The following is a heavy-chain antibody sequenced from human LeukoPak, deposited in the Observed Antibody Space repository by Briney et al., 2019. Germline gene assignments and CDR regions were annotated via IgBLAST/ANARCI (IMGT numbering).Heavy chain of an antibody. J-gene: IGHJ4*02. D-gene: IGHD3-10*01. CDR1: GFTFSSYS. CDR2: ISSSSSYI. CDR3: AKETPGVLLWFGEPDFDY. V-gene: IGHV3-21*01. Sequence: GGSLRLSCAASGFTFSSYSMNWVRQAPGKGLEWVSSISSSSSYIYYADSVKGRFTISRDNAKNSLYLQMNSLRAEDTAVYYCAKETPGVLLWFGEPDFDYWGQGTLVTVSS.